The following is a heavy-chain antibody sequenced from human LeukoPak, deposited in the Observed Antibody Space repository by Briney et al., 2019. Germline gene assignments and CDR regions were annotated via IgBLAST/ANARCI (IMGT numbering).Heavy chain of an antibody. CDR1: GGSISSYY. J-gene: IGHJ6*02. Sequence: SETLSLTCTVSGGSISSYYWSWVRQSPGKGLEWIGYIFTSGWTDYNPSLKSRVTMSVDTSKNQLSLKLSSVTAADTAVYYCARGVAAATYYYYYGMDVWGQGTTVTVSS. CDR2: IFTSGWT. D-gene: IGHD6-13*01. CDR3: ARGVAAATYYYYYGMDV. V-gene: IGHV4-4*09.